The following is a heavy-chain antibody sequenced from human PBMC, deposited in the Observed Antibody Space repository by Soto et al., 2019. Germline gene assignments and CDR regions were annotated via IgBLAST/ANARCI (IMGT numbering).Heavy chain of an antibody. CDR3: ARDGERWLQLCWFDP. V-gene: IGHV1-18*01. CDR1: GYTFNNYG. CDR2: ISPYNGNT. D-gene: IGHD5-12*01. J-gene: IGHJ5*02. Sequence: QVQLVQSGAEVKEPGTSVKVSCKASGYTFNNYGINWVRQAPGQGLERLGWISPYNGNTNYAQKLQGRVTMTTDTSTTTAYLELRSLRSDDTAVYYCARDGERWLQLCWFDPWGQGTLVTVSS.